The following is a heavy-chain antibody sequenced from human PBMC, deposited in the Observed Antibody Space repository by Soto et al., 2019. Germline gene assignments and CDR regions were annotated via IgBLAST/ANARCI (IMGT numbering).Heavy chain of an antibody. V-gene: IGHV3-74*01. D-gene: IGHD5-18*01. J-gene: IGHJ4*02. Sequence: GGSLRLSCSASGFTFSTYWMHWVRQAPGKGLVWVSRINTDGSTTTYADSVKGRFTISRDNAKNTLYLQMNSLRAEDTAVYYCARDRDTYGLNFFDYWGQGTLVTVSS. CDR2: INTDGSTT. CDR3: ARDRDTYGLNFFDY. CDR1: GFTFSTYW.